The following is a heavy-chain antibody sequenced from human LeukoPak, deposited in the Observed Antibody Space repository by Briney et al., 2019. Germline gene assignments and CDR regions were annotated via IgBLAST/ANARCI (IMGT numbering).Heavy chain of an antibody. CDR1: GDSITNYY. CDR3: ATDRAAVESYYYDS. Sequence: PSETLSLTCTVSGDSITNYYWSWIRQPPGGGLEWIGYIFHGGGTNCGPSLESRLTISLDTSNNQSSLKLRSVTPADTAVYYCATDRAAVESYYYDSWGQGTPVTVSS. CDR2: IFHGGGT. D-gene: IGHD3-10*01. J-gene: IGHJ4*02. V-gene: IGHV4-59*01.